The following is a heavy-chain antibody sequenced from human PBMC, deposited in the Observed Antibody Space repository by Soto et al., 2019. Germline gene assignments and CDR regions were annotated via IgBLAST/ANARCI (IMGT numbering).Heavy chain of an antibody. V-gene: IGHV3-23*01. CDR1: GFTFSNYA. CDR3: GTVVIATSPCYLDY. D-gene: IGHD2-21*01. CDR2: ISGSDGST. Sequence: EVQLLESGGGLVQPGGSLRLSCEASGFTFSNYALTWVRQAPGKGLEWVSAISGSDGSTYYADSVKGRFTISGDISKKMLYLQTNSLLADDKAVSDCGTVVIATSPCYLDYWGQRSMVTVSS. J-gene: IGHJ4*02.